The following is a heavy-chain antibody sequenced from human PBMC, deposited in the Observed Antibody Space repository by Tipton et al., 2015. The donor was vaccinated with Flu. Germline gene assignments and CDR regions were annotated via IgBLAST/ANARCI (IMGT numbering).Heavy chain of an antibody. J-gene: IGHJ3*02. V-gene: IGHV4-59*02. CDR2: IHHTGAN. CDR1: GAAVSSYY. CDR3: ARWAGDLNAYDI. Sequence: PGLVKPSETLSLTCTVSGAAVSSYYWNWIRQSPGKGLDWIGYIHHTGANSYNPSLKSRVTMSVDTSQNHFSLRLTSVTAADTAVYYCARWAGDLNAYDIWGQGTMVTVSS.